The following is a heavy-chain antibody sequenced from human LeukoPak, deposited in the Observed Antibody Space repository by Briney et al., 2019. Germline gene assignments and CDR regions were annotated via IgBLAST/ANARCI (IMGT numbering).Heavy chain of an antibody. J-gene: IGHJ5*02. D-gene: IGHD3-3*01. CDR1: GGSISSYY. CDR2: IYTSGST. CDR3: ARDGSKYYDFWRCYYHWFDP. V-gene: IGHV4-4*07. Sequence: SETLSLTCTVSGGSISSYYWSWIRQPAGKGLEWIGRIYTSGSTNYNPSLKSRVTMSVDTSKNQFSLKLSSVTAADAAVYYCARDGSKYYDFWRCYYHWFDPWGQGTLVTVSS.